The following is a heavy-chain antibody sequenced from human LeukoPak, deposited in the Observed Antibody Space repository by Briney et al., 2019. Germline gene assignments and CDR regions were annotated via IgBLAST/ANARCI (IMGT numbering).Heavy chain of an antibody. CDR2: IYYSGTT. D-gene: IGHD3-22*01. V-gene: IGHV4-39*02. CDR3: ARSSDYYKYYFDY. J-gene: IGHJ4*02. CDR1: GGSISSSTYY. Sequence: PSETLSLTCTVSGGSISSSTYYWGWIRQPPGKGLEWIGSIYYSGTTYYNPSLKSRVTISVDTSKNHFSLKLSSVTAADTAVYYCARSSDYYKYYFDYWGQGTLVTVSS.